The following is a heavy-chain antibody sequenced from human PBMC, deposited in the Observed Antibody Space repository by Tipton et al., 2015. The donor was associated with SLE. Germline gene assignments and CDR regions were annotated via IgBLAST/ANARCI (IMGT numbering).Heavy chain of an antibody. D-gene: IGHD3-10*01. V-gene: IGHV4-59*01. CDR3: AREMKTGGWFDP. CDR2: IYYSGST. J-gene: IGHJ5*02. Sequence: TLSLTCTVSGDSISGYYWSWIRQSPGKGLEWIGYIYYSGSTKYNPSLMSRVTISADTSKNQFSLKLNSVTAADTAVYYCAREMKTGGWFDPWGQGTLVTVSS. CDR1: GDSISGYY.